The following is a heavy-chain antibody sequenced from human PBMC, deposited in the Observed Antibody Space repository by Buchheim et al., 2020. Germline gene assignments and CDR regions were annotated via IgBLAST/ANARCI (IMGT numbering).Heavy chain of an antibody. V-gene: IGHV1-8*01. Sequence: QVQLVQSGAEVKKPGASVKVSCKASGYTFTSYDINWVRQATGQGLEWTGWMNPNSGNTGYVQKFPGRVTMTRNTSISTAYMELSSLRSEDTAVYYCARALKSKWLLRPGDYYYGMDVWGQGTT. D-gene: IGHD3-22*01. CDR2: MNPNSGNT. J-gene: IGHJ6*02. CDR3: ARALKSKWLLRPGDYYYGMDV. CDR1: GYTFTSYD.